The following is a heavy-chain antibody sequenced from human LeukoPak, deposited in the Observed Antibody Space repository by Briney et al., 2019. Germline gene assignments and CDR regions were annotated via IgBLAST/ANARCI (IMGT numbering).Heavy chain of an antibody. D-gene: IGHD3-22*01. CDR3: ARVFAPLIVVVREDAFDI. V-gene: IGHV4-30-4*08. CDR2: IYYSGST. Sequence: SETLSLTCTVSGGAISSYYWNWIRQPPGKGLEWIGYIYYSGSTYYNPSLKSRVTISVDTSKNQFSLKLSSVTAADTAVYYCARVFAPLIVVVREDAFDIWGQGTMVTVSS. CDR1: GGAISSYY. J-gene: IGHJ3*02.